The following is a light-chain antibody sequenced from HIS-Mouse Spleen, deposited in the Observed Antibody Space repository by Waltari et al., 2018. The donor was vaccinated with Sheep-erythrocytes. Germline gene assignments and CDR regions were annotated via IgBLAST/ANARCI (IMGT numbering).Light chain of an antibody. V-gene: IGLV2-8*01. CDR2: EVS. CDR3: SSYAGSNNWV. J-gene: IGLJ3*02. Sequence: QSALTQPPSASGSPGQSVTISCTRTSSDVGGSNSVPWYQQHPGKAPKLMIYEVSKRPSGVPDRFSGSKSGNTASLTVSGLQAEDEADYYCSSYAGSNNWVFGGGTKLTVL. CDR1: SSDVGGSNS.